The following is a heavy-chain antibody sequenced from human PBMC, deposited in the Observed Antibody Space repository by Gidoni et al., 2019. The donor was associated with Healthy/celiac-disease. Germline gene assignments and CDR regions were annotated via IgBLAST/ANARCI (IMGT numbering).Heavy chain of an antibody. CDR2: IYSGGST. J-gene: IGHJ3*02. V-gene: IGHV3-53*01. D-gene: IGHD6-13*01. CDR3: ARDRRIAAAGTDAFDI. Sequence: EVQLVESGGGLIQPGGSLRLSCAASGFTVSSNYMSWVRQAPGKGLEWVSVIYSGGSTYYADSVKGRFTISRDNSKNTLYLQMNSLRAEDTAVYYCARDRRIAAAGTDAFDIWGQGTMVTVSS. CDR1: GFTVSSNY.